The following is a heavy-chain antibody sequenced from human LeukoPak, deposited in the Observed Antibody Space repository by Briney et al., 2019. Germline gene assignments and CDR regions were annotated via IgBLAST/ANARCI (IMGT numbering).Heavy chain of an antibody. CDR3: AKDRGNRQGTGDPSPLSY. V-gene: IGHV3-30*02. CDR1: GFTFSSYA. Sequence: GSLRLSCAASGFTFSSYAMHWVRQAPGKGLEWVAFIRYDGSNKYYADSVKGRFTISRDTSKNTLYLQMNSLRAEDTAVYYCAKDRGNRQGTGDPSPLSYWGQGTLVTVSS. CDR2: IRYDGSNK. J-gene: IGHJ4*02. D-gene: IGHD7-27*01.